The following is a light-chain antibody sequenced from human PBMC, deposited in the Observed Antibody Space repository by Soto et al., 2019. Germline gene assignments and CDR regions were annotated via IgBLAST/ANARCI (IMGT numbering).Light chain of an antibody. V-gene: IGLV3-21*04. CDR3: QVWDSSSDLVV. CDR2: YDS. CDR1: NIGSKR. J-gene: IGLJ2*01. Sequence: SYELTQPPSVSLAPGKTARITFGGNNIGSKRVQWYQQKPGQAPVLVIYYDSDRPSGIPERFSGSNSGNTATLTISRVEAGDEADYYCQVWDSSSDLVVFGGGTKLSVL.